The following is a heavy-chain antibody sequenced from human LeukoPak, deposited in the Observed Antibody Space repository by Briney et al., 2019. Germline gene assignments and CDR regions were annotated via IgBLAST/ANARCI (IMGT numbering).Heavy chain of an antibody. CDR2: TFTNGST. CDR3: ARTPSGDYYTTFDY. D-gene: IGHD3-10*01. CDR1: GDSISSGGYY. J-gene: IGHJ4*02. Sequence: SQTLSLTCTVSGDSISSGGYYWSWIRQPAGKGLEWIGRTFTNGSTNYKPSLKSRVTISVDTSKKQFSLKLSSVTAADTAVYFCARTPSGDYYTTFDYWGQGTLVTVSS. V-gene: IGHV4-61*02.